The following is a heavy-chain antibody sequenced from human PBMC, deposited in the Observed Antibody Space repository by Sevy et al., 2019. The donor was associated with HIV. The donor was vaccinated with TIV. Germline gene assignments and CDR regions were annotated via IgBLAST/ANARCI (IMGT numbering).Heavy chain of an antibody. CDR2: MSGSGGST. CDR1: GFTFSSYA. Sequence: GGSLRLSCAASGFTFSSYAMSWVRQAPGKGLEWVSAMSGSGGSTYYADSVKGRFTISRDNSKNTLYLQMNSLRAEDTAVYYCAKGPYRSGWEGEDYWGQGTLVTVSS. CDR3: AKGPYRSGWEGEDY. J-gene: IGHJ4*02. D-gene: IGHD6-19*01. V-gene: IGHV3-23*01.